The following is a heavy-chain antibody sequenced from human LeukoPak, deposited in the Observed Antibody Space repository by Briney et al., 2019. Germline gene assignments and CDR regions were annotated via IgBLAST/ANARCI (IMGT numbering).Heavy chain of an antibody. Sequence: SETLSLTCTVSGGSISSYYWSWIRQPPGKGLEWIGYIYYSGSTNYNPSLKSRVTISVDTSKNQFSLKLSSVTAADTAVYYCAKAPDDWYFDLWGRGTLVTVSS. V-gene: IGHV4-59*12. J-gene: IGHJ2*01. CDR3: AKAPDDWYFDL. CDR2: IYYSGST. CDR1: GGSISSYY.